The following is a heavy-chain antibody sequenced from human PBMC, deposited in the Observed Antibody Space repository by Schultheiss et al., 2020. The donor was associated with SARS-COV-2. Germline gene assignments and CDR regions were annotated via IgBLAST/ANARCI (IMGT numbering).Heavy chain of an antibody. CDR2: IYTSGST. D-gene: IGHD3-3*01. V-gene: IGHV4-4*07. CDR1: GGSISSYY. J-gene: IGHJ5*02. Sequence: SETLSLTCTVSGGSISSYYWSWIRQPAGKGLEWIGRIYTSGSTNYNPSLKSRVTMSVDTSKNKFSLKLSSVTAADTAVYYCARTGPTSGRFLEWPKTDNWFDPWGQGTLVTVSS. CDR3: ARTGPTSGRFLEWPKTDNWFDP.